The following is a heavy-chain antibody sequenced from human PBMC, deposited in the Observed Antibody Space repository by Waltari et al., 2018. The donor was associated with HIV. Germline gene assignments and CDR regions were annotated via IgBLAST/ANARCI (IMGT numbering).Heavy chain of an antibody. CDR1: GFTVRSHY. CDR2: IYSGGST. D-gene: IGHD2-21*02. J-gene: IGHJ6*02. CDR3: ASIAYCGGDCYPRGMDV. V-gene: IGHV3-66*01. Sequence: EVQLVESGGGLVQPGGSLSLSCAASGFTVRSHYMSWVRQAPGKGLEWVSVIYSGGSTYYADSVKGRFTISRDNSKNTLYLQMNSLRAEDTAVYYCASIAYCGGDCYPRGMDVWGQGTTVTVSS.